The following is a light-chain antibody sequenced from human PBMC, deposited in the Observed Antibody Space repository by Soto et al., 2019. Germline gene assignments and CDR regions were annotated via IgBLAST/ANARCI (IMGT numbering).Light chain of an antibody. CDR1: QSVSNN. CDR2: GAS. CDR3: QQYNNWPQT. Sequence: EIVLAQSPGTLSLSTGERATLSCRTSQSVSNNYLAWYQQKPGQAPRLLIYGASTRATGIPARFSGSGSGTEFTLTISSLQSEDFAVYYCQQYNNWPQTFGQGTKVDI. V-gene: IGKV3-15*01. J-gene: IGKJ1*01.